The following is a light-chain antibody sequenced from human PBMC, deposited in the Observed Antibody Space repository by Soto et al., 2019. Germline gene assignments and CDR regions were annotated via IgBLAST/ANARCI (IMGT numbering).Light chain of an antibody. V-gene: IGKV1-5*03. Sequence: DIQMTQSPSTLSASVGDRVTITCRASQSITNCLAWYQQKPGKAPKLLIFDASSLRSGVPSRFSGSGSGTEFTLTISSLQPEDFATYYCQQDNPYSPYTFGQGTKLEIK. CDR2: DAS. CDR1: QSITNC. J-gene: IGKJ2*01. CDR3: QQDNPYSPYT.